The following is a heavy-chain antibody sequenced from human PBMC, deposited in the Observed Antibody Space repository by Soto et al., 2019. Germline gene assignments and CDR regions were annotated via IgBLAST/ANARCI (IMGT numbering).Heavy chain of an antibody. Sequence: SETLSLTCTVSWGSISSSGYYWGLIRQPPGEGLEWIGSIYYSGSTYYNPSLKSRVTISVDTSKNQFSLKLSSVTAADTAVYYCACIFSGGYGYGFYYYGMDVWGQGTTVTVSS. CDR2: IYYSGST. V-gene: IGHV4-39*01. CDR3: ACIFSGGYGYGFYYYGMDV. D-gene: IGHD5-18*01. CDR1: WGSISSSGYY. J-gene: IGHJ6*02.